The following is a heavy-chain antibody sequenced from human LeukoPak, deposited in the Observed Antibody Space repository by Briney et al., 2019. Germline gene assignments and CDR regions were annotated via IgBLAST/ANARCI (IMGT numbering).Heavy chain of an antibody. J-gene: IGHJ2*01. CDR1: GFTFSSYW. CDR3: ARGASGSSGWRYWYFDL. V-gene: IGHV3-74*01. CDR2: INSDGSST. Sequence: GGSLRLSCAASGFTFSSYWMHWVRQAPGKGLAWVSRINSDGSSTSYADSVKGRFTISRDNAKNTLYLQMNSLRAEDTAVYYCARGASGSSGWRYWYFDLWGQGTLVTVSS. D-gene: IGHD6-19*01.